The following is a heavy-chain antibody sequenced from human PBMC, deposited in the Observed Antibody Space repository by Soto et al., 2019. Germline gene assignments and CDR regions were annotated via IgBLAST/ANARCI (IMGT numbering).Heavy chain of an antibody. CDR1: GGSISSYY. V-gene: IGHV4-59*08. Sequence: SETLSLTCTVSGGSISSYYWSWIRQPPGKGLEWIGYIYYSGSTNYNPSLKSRVTISVDTSKNQFSLKLSSVTAADTAVYYCARHVKQNWFDPWGQGTLVTVSS. CDR2: IYYSGST. J-gene: IGHJ5*02. CDR3: ARHVKQNWFDP.